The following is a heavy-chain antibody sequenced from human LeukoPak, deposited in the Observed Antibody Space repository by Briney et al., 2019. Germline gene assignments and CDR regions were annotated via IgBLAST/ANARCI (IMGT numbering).Heavy chain of an antibody. D-gene: IGHD2-2*01. V-gene: IGHV1-8*03. Sequence: GASVKVSCKASGYTFTSLDINWVRQATGQGLEWMGWMNPNSGDTAYAQNFQGRVTISRTTSQSTAYMELSSLRSEDTAVYYCANPVPGAEGYFMDVWGKGTTVTVSS. CDR3: ANPVPGAEGYFMDV. J-gene: IGHJ6*03. CDR2: MNPNSGDT. CDR1: GYTFTSLD.